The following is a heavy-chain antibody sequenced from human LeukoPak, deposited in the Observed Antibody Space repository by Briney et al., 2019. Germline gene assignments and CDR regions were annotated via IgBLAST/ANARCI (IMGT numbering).Heavy chain of an antibody. CDR2: IYYSGST. J-gene: IGHJ4*02. Sequence: SETLSLTCAVYGGSFSGYYWSWIRQHPGKGLEWIGYIYYSGSTYYNPSLKSRVTISVDTSKNQFSLKLSSVTAADTAVYYCARGVRVVVVITHFDYWGQGTLVTVSS. D-gene: IGHD3-22*01. CDR3: ARGVRVVVVITHFDY. V-gene: IGHV4-31*11. CDR1: GGSFSGYY.